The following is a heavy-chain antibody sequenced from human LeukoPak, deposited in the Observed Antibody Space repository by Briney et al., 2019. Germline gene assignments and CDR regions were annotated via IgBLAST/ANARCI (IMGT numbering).Heavy chain of an antibody. J-gene: IGHJ5*02. V-gene: IGHV3-74*01. Sequence: GGSLRLSCTGSGFTFSTYWIHWVRQAPGQGLVWVSGISGDKSHTAYADSVKGRFTISRDNAKNTLHLQMNSLRDEDTAVYYCATATFYATSGYFPSWGQGTLVTVSS. D-gene: IGHD3-22*01. CDR2: ISGDKSHT. CDR1: GFTFSTYW. CDR3: ATATFYATSGYFPS.